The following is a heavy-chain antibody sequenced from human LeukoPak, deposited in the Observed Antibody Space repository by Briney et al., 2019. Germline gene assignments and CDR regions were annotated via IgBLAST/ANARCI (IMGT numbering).Heavy chain of an antibody. CDR1: GYTLTELS. D-gene: IGHD1-7*01. J-gene: IGHJ4*02. Sequence: GASVKVSCKVSGYTLTELSMHWVRQAPGKGREWMGGFDPEDGETIYAQKFQGRVTMTEDTSTDTAYMELSSLRSEDTAVYYCATGGHNWNSGDFDYWGQGTLVTVSS. V-gene: IGHV1-24*01. CDR2: FDPEDGET. CDR3: ATGGHNWNSGDFDY.